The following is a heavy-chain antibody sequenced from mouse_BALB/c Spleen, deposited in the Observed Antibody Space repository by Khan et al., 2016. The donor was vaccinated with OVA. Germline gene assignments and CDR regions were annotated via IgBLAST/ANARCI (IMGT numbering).Heavy chain of an antibody. D-gene: IGHD2-10*01. CDR1: GFSLTNYG. CDR3: ARQPYYHYNIMDY. CDR2: IWSDGST. Sequence: QVQLKESGPGLVAPSQSLSITCTISGFSLTNYGVHWVRQPPGKGLEWLVVIWSDGSTTYNSALKSRLTISKDNSKSPAFLKMNSLQTDDTAMYFCARQPYYHYNIMDYWGQGTSVTVSS. J-gene: IGHJ4*01. V-gene: IGHV2-6-1*01.